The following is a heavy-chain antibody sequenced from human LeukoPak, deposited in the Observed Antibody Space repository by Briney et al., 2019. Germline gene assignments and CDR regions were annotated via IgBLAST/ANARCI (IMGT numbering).Heavy chain of an antibody. D-gene: IGHD3-10*01. V-gene: IGHV3-30-3*01. CDR3: AKDHGSGSFDY. J-gene: IGHJ4*02. Sequence: PGRSLRLSCAASGFTFSSYAMHWVRQAPGKGLEWVAVISYDGSNKYYADSVKGRFTISRDNSKNTLYLQMNSLRAEDTAVYYCAKDHGSGSFDYWGQGTLVTVSS. CDR1: GFTFSSYA. CDR2: ISYDGSNK.